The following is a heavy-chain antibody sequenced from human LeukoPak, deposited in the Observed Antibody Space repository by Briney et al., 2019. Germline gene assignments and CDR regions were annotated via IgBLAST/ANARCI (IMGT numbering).Heavy chain of an antibody. J-gene: IGHJ3*02. CDR3: AKDGEWTFDI. CDR1: GFTFSISG. CDR2: IGRDRITK. D-gene: IGHD3-3*01. Sequence: PGGSLRLYCAASGFTFSISGMQWVRQAPGEGLEWVAFIGRDRITKYYADSVKGRFAISGDSSYNTAYLQMNSLGAEDTAMYYCAKDGEWTFDIWGQGTMVTVSS. V-gene: IGHV3-30*02.